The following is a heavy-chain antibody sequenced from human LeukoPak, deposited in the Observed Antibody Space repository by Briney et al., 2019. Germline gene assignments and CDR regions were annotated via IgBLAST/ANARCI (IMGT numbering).Heavy chain of an antibody. Sequence: GGSLRLSCAASGFTFDDYTMHWVRQAPGKGLEWVSVIYSGGSTYYADSVKGRFTISRDNSKNTLYLQMNSLRAEDTAVYYCARSGAFVPPGYFDYWGQGTLVTVSS. V-gene: IGHV3-53*01. CDR3: ARSGAFVPPGYFDY. J-gene: IGHJ4*02. CDR2: IYSGGST. CDR1: GFTFDDYT. D-gene: IGHD1-26*01.